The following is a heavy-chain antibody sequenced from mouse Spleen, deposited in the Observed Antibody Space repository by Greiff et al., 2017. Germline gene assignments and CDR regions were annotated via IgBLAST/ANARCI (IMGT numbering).Heavy chain of an antibody. Sequence: EVKLMESGGGLVKPGGSLKLSCAASGFTFSDYGMHWVRQAPEKGLEWVAYISSGSSTIYYADTVKGRFTISRDNAKNTLVLQMTSLRSEDTAMYYCARGDFSDYWGQGTTLTVSS. CDR3: ARGDFSDY. CDR2: ISSGSSTI. CDR1: GFTFSDYG. V-gene: IGHV5-17*01. J-gene: IGHJ2*01.